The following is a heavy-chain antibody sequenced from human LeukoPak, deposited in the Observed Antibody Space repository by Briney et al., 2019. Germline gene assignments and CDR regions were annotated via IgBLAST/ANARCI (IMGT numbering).Heavy chain of an antibody. CDR1: GFTFSNYA. CDR2: ISGSGDAT. J-gene: IGHJ5*02. D-gene: IGHD2-21*02. Sequence: GGSLRLSCAASGFTFSNYAMTWVRQAPGKGLEWVSAISGSGDATYYADSVKGRFTISRDNSKNTLYLQMHSLRAEDTAVYHCARDAEHCSGSDCPRWFDPWGQGTLVTVSS. CDR3: ARDAEHCSGSDCPRWFDP. V-gene: IGHV3-23*01.